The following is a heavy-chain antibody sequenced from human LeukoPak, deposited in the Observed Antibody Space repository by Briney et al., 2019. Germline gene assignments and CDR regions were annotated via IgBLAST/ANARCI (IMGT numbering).Heavy chain of an antibody. CDR3: AKDRLELISPSDYYGMDV. D-gene: IGHD1-7*01. J-gene: IGHJ6*02. V-gene: IGHV3-43*01. CDR1: GLTFDDYT. Sequence: AGGSLRLSCAASGLTFDDYTMHWVRQAPGKGLEWVSLISWDGGSTYYADSVKGRFTISRDNSKNSLYLQMNSLRTEDTALYYCAKDRLELISPSDYYGMDVWGQGTTVTVSS. CDR2: ISWDGGST.